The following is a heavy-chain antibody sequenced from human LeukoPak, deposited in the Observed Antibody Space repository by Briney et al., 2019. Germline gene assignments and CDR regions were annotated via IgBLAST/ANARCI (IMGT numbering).Heavy chain of an antibody. V-gene: IGHV3-7*01. J-gene: IGHJ4*02. D-gene: IGHD5-18*01. CDR1: GFTFSSYW. Sequence: GGSLRLSCAASGFTFSSYWMSCVRQAPGKGLEWVADIRQDGSERYYVDSVKGRFTISRDNAKNSLYLQKNSLRAEDTAVYYCARGPVDTSMVSHIDYWGQGTLVTVSS. CDR3: ARGPVDTSMVSHIDY. CDR2: IRQDGSER.